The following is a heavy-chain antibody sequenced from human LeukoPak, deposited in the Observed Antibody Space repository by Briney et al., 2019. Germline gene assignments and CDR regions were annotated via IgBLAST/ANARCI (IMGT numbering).Heavy chain of an antibody. CDR1: GFTFSSYG. Sequence: GGSLRLSCAASGFTFSSYGMHWVRQAPGKGLEWVAVISYDGSNKYYADSVMGRFTISRDNSKNTLYLQMNSLRAEDTAVYYCAKDGDLQTTYCYGMDVWGQGTTVTVSS. CDR2: ISYDGSNK. V-gene: IGHV3-30*18. D-gene: IGHD1-14*01. CDR3: AKDGDLQTTYCYGMDV. J-gene: IGHJ6*02.